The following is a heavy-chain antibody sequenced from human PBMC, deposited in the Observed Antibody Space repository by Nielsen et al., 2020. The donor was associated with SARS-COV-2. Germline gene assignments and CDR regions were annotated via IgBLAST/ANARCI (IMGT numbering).Heavy chain of an antibody. Sequence: GSLRLSCTVSGGSISSYYWSWIGQPPGKGLEWIGYIYYSGSTNYNPSLKSRVTISVDTSKNQFSLKLSSVTAADTAVYYCARGSSPALDYWGQGTLVTVSS. CDR2: IYYSGST. J-gene: IGHJ4*02. CDR1: GGSISSYY. V-gene: IGHV4-59*01. CDR3: ARGSSPALDY.